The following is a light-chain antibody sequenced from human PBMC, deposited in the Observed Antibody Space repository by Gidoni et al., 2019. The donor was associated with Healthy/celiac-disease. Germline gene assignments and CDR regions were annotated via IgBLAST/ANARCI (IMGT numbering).Light chain of an antibody. CDR2: QDS. CDR1: KLGDKY. Sequence: SSELTQPHSVSVSPGQTASITCSGDKLGDKYACWYQQQPGQSPVLVIYQDSKRPSGIPERFSGSNSGNTATLTISGTPAMDEADYYCQAWDSSTVVFGGGTKLTVL. J-gene: IGLJ2*01. CDR3: QAWDSSTVV. V-gene: IGLV3-1*01.